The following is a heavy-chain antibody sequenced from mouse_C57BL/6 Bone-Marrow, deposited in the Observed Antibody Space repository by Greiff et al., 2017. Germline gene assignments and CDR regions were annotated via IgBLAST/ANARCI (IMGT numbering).Heavy chain of an antibody. Sequence: QVQLKQPGAELVKPGASVKLSCKASGYTFTSYWMQWVKQRPGQGLEWIGEIDPSDSYTNYNQKFKGKATLTVDTSSSTAYMQLSSLTSEDSAVYYCAREGEITTVVNVWGTGTTVTVSS. CDR3: AREGEITTVVNV. V-gene: IGHV1-50*01. D-gene: IGHD1-1*01. J-gene: IGHJ1*03. CDR2: IDPSDSYT. CDR1: GYTFTSYW.